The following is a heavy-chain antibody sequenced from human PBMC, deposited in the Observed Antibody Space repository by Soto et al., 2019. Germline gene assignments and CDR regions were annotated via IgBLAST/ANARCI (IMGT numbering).Heavy chain of an antibody. D-gene: IGHD2-8*01. Sequence: PGGSLRLSCSASGFSITDYAMSWVRQAPGKGLEWVSSISGSGGSTYYGDSVKGRFTISRDNSKNTLYIQMNNVRAEDTALYYCANGSVMVQIFYFDNCGQGARVTASS. CDR3: ANGSVMVQIFYFDN. V-gene: IGHV3-23*01. J-gene: IGHJ4*02. CDR2: ISGSGGST. CDR1: GFSITDYA.